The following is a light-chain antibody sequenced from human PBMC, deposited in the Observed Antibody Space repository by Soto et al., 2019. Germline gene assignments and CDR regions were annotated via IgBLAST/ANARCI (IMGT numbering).Light chain of an antibody. J-gene: IGKJ1*01. CDR1: QSVSNHY. CDR3: QQYGSSPEWT. V-gene: IGKV3-20*01. Sequence: EIVMTQSPATLSVSSGERATLSCRASQSVSNHYLAWYQQKPGQAPRLLIYGASSRATGIPDRFSGSGSGTDFTLTISRLEPEDFAVYYCQQYGSSPEWTFGQGTKVDIK. CDR2: GAS.